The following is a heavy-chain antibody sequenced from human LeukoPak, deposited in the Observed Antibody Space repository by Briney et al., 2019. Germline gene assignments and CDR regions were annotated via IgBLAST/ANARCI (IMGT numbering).Heavy chain of an antibody. CDR2: IIPIFGTA. V-gene: IGHV1-69*01. CDR3: ARDRGLRYFPPGYYYYYMDV. J-gene: IGHJ6*03. Sequence: GSSVKVSCKASGGTFSSYAISWVRQAPGQGLEWMGGIIPIFGTANYAQKFQGRVTITADESTGTAYMELSSLRSEDTAVYYCARDRGLRYFPPGYYYYYMDVWGKGTTVTISS. CDR1: GGTFSSYA. D-gene: IGHD3-9*01.